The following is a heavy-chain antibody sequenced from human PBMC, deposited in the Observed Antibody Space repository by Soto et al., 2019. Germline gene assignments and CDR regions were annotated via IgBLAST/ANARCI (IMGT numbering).Heavy chain of an antibody. CDR3: ARDRVTMVRGRSMGRELDY. CDR1: GYTFTSYA. CDR2: INAGNGNT. D-gene: IGHD3-10*01. J-gene: IGHJ4*02. Sequence: ASVKVSCKASGYTFTSYAMHWVRQAPGQRLEWMGWINAGNGNTKYSQKFQGRVTITRDTSASTAYMVLSSLRSEDTAVYYCARDRVTMVRGRSMGRELDYWGQGTLVTISS. V-gene: IGHV1-3*01.